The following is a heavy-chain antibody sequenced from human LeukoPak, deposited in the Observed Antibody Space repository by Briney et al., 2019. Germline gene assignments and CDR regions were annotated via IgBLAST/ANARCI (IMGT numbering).Heavy chain of an antibody. J-gene: IGHJ4*02. V-gene: IGHV1-2*02. CDR2: INPNSGGT. CDR3: ARGYGSGSYYIPYFDF. D-gene: IGHD3-10*01. Sequence: GASVKVSCKASGYTLTGYYMHWVRQAPGQGLEWMGWINPNSGGTNYAQKFQGRVTMTRDTSISTAYMELSRLGSDDTAVYYCARGYGSGSYYIPYFDFWGQGTLVTVSS. CDR1: GYTLTGYY.